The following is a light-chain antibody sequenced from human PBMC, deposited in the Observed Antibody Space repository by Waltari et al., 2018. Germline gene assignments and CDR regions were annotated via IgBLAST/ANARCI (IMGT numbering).Light chain of an antibody. CDR3: FSRDSSANHRV. CDR2: GKN. CDR1: SLSTSY. V-gene: IGLV3-19*01. J-gene: IGLJ1*01. Sequence: SSELSQDPAVSVALGQTVRITCQGDSLSTSYATWYQQKQGQAPLLVIYGKNNRPSGIPDRFSGSSSGDTASLTITGAQAEDEADYYCFSRDSSANHRVFGTGTQVTVL.